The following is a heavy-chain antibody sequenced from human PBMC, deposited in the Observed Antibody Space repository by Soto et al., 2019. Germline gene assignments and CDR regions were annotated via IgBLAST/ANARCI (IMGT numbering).Heavy chain of an antibody. J-gene: IGHJ6*02. D-gene: IGHD6-19*01. Sequence: GGSLRLSCAASGFTFSSYGMHWVRQAPGKGLEWVAVIWYDGSNKYYADSVKGRFTISRDNSKNTLYLQMNSLRAEDTAVYYCARGRENSGWPYGMDVWGQGTTVTVSS. CDR1: GFTFSSYG. V-gene: IGHV3-33*01. CDR3: ARGRENSGWPYGMDV. CDR2: IWYDGSNK.